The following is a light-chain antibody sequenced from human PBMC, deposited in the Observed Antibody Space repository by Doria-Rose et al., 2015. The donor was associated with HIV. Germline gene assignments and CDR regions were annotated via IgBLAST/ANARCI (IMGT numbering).Light chain of an antibody. V-gene: IGKV1-5*03. CDR1: QTISTW. CDR3: QQYNSNPVT. J-gene: IGKJ2*01. Sequence: TQSPSTLSASVGDRVTITCRASQTISTWLAWYQQKPGKAPKLLMYKASILESGVPSRLGDGGSGTEFTLTISSLQPDDFATYYCQQYNSNPVTFGQGTKLEIK. CDR2: KAS.